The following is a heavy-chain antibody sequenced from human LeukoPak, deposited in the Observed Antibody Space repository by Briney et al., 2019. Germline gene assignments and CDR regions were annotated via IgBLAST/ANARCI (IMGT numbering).Heavy chain of an antibody. V-gene: IGHV1-18*01. CDR1: GYTFTSYG. CDR3: ARELATTSQDY. J-gene: IGHJ4*02. Sequence: ASVTVSCKASGYTFTSYGISWVRQAPGQGLEWMGWISPYNGNTNYAQKLQGRITMTTDTSTSTAYMEPRSLRSDDTAMYYCARELATTSQDYWGQGTLVTVSS. D-gene: IGHD5-12*01. CDR2: ISPYNGNT.